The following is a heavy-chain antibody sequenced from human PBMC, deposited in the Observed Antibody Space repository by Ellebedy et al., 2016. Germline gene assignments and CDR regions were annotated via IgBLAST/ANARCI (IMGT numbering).Heavy chain of an antibody. Sequence: GGSLRLSCAASGFTFSSYAMSWVRQAPGKGLEWVSAISGSGDGTFYEDSVKGRFTISRDNAKNTMYLQMNSLRAEDTAVYYCARAAGVVAATQDYYYYGMDVWGQGTTVTVSS. CDR3: ARAAGVVAATQDYYYYGMDV. CDR1: GFTFSSYA. D-gene: IGHD2-15*01. CDR2: ISGSGDGT. V-gene: IGHV3-23*01. J-gene: IGHJ6*02.